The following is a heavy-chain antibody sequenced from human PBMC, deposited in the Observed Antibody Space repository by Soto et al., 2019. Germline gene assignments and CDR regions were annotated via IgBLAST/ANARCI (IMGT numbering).Heavy chain of an antibody. J-gene: IGHJ1*01. V-gene: IGHV1-69*01. CDR1: GGTFSSYA. CDR3: ARGGPSVVVVAAIDEYFQH. D-gene: IGHD2-15*01. Sequence: QVQLVQSGAEVKKPGSSVKVSCKASGGTFSSYAISWVRQAPGQGLEWMGGIIPIFGTANYAQKFQGRVTITADESTSTAYMELSSLRSEDTAEYYCARGGPSVVVVAAIDEYFQHWGQGTLVTVSS. CDR2: IIPIFGTA.